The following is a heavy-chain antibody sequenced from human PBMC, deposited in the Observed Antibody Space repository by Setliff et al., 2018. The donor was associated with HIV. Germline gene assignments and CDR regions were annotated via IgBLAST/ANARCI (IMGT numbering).Heavy chain of an antibody. J-gene: IGHJ1*01. CDR2: IIVNDRHT. D-gene: IGHD5-12*01. CDR3: TRGNPAERYEL. Sequence: ASVKVSCKPSGYRFSLYGIAWVRQAPGQGLEWMGWIIVNDRHTKSVEKYQDRVTMTTDTSTGPVYMELRSLRSDDTAVYYCTRGNPAERYELWGPGTLVTVSS. V-gene: IGHV1-18*01. CDR1: GYRFSLYG.